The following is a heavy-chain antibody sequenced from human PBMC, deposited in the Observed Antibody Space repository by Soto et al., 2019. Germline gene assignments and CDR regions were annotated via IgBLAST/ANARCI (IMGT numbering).Heavy chain of an antibody. V-gene: IGHV4-59*12. Sequence: PSETLSLTCTVSGGSISSYYGSWIRQPPGKGLEWIGYIYYSGSTYYNPSLKSRVTISVDTSKNQFSLKLSSVTAADTAVYYCARGAHYSSPFRWFDPWGQGTLVTVSS. CDR3: ARGAHYSSPFRWFDP. D-gene: IGHD6-13*01. J-gene: IGHJ5*02. CDR1: GGSISSYY. CDR2: IYYSGST.